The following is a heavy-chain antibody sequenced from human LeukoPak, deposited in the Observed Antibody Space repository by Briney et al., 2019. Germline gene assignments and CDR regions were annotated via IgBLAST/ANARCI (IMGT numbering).Heavy chain of an antibody. Sequence: SETLSLTCTVSGGSLSSYYWSWIRQPAGKGLEWIGRIYTSGSTNYNPSLKSRVTMSVDTSKNQFSLKLSSVTAADTAVYYCARDVRMVATTTFDIWGQGTMVTVSS. CDR2: IYTSGST. CDR3: ARDVRMVATTTFDI. V-gene: IGHV4-4*07. J-gene: IGHJ3*02. CDR1: GGSLSSYY. D-gene: IGHD5-12*01.